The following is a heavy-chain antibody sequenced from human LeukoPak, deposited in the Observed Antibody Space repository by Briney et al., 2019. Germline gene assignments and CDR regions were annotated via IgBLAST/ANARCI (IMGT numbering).Heavy chain of an antibody. Sequence: SETLSLTCTVSGGSISSYYWSWIRQPPGKGLEWIGYIYYSGSTNYNPSLKSRVTISVDTSKNQFSLKLCTVTTADTAVYYCARVRSGSYTDAFDIWGQGTMVTVSS. CDR1: GGSISSYY. CDR2: IYYSGST. J-gene: IGHJ3*02. D-gene: IGHD1-26*01. CDR3: ARVRSGSYTDAFDI. V-gene: IGHV4-59*01.